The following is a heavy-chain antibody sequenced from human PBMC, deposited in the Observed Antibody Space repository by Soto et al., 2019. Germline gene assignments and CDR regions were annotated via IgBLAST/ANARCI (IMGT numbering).Heavy chain of an antibody. CDR3: ARHPLNEYSGYDLALIDY. CDR1: GYSFTSYW. J-gene: IGHJ4*02. D-gene: IGHD5-12*01. CDR2: IYPGDSDT. Sequence: GESLKISCKGSGYSFTSYWIGWVRQMPGKGLEWMGIIYPGDSDTRYSPSFQGQVTISADKSISTAYLQWSSLKASDTAMYYCARHPLNEYSGYDLALIDYWGQGTLVTVSS. V-gene: IGHV5-51*01.